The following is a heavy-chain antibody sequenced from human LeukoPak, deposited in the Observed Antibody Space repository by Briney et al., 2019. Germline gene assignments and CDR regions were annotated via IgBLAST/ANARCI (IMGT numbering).Heavy chain of an antibody. J-gene: IGHJ4*02. CDR1: GYTFTGYY. CDR3: ARAMVRGVIIGVGY. Sequence: ASVKVSCKASGYTFTGYYMHWVRQAPGQGLEWMGWINPNSGGTNYAQKFQGRVTMTRNTSISTAYMELSSLRSEDTAVYYCARAMVRGVIIGVGYWGQGTLVTVSS. V-gene: IGHV1-2*02. CDR2: INPNSGGT. D-gene: IGHD3-10*01.